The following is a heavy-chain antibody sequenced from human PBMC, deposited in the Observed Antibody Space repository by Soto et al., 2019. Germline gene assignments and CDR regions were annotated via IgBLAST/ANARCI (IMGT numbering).Heavy chain of an antibody. V-gene: IGHV3-33*01. CDR3: ARDQGRGYDSSGGGDY. J-gene: IGHJ4*02. Sequence: QVQLVESGGGVVQPGRSLRLSCAASGFTFSSYGMHWVRQAPGKGLEWVAVIWYDGSNKYYADSVKGRFTISRDNSKNTLYLQMNSLRAEDKAVYYCARDQGRGYDSSGGGDYWGQGTLVTVSS. CDR1: GFTFSSYG. D-gene: IGHD5-12*01. CDR2: IWYDGSNK.